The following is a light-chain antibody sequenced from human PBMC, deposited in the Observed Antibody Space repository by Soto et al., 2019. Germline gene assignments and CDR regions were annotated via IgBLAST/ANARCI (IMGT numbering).Light chain of an antibody. J-gene: IGLJ1*01. V-gene: IGLV1-40*01. CDR3: QSYGTTLTVV. CDR1: RSNIGSNYD. CDR2: GND. Sequence: QSVLTQPPSASGAPGQRITISCTGSRSNIGSNYDVHWYRQLPGAPPTLLIYGNDNRPSGVPDRFSASKSGTSASLAINGLQTEDEGDYYCQSYGTTLTVVFGSGTKLTVL.